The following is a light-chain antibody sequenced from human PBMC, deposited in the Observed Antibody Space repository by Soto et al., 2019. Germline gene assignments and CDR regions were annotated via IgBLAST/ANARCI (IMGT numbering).Light chain of an antibody. J-gene: IGKJ1*01. Sequence: EIVLTQSPATLSSFPGDRVTLSCRASQYINTRLAWYQHRPGQAPRLLIYQTSLRAAGIPARFSASGSGTDFTLTITGVQPEDVAIYYCHQRQSWPRTFGQGT. V-gene: IGKV3-11*01. CDR3: HQRQSWPRT. CDR1: QYINTR. CDR2: QTS.